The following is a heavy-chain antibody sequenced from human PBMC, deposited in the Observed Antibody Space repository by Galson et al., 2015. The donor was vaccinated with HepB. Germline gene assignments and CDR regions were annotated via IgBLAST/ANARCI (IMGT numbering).Heavy chain of an antibody. CDR2: ISGSGSTT. CDR1: GITFSSYA. J-gene: IGHJ4*02. V-gene: IGHV3-23*01. CDR3: AKHRVGGYTLGYRSVGLDY. Sequence: SLRLSCAASGITFSSYAMSWVRQAPGKGLEWVSTISGSGSTTHYADSVKGRFTISRDNSNNMLYLQMNSLRAADTAVYYCAKHRVGGYTLGYRSVGLDYWGQGTLVTVSS. D-gene: IGHD5-18*01.